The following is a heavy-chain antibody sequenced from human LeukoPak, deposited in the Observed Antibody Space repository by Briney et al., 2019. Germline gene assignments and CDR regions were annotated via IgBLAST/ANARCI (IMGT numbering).Heavy chain of an antibody. D-gene: IGHD2-21*02. V-gene: IGHV3-21*01. CDR3: ARDALAYCGGDCYCDY. J-gene: IGHJ4*02. CDR2: ISSSSSYI. Sequence: GRSLRLSCTASGFTFADSAMNWVRQAPGKGLEWVSSISSSSSYIYYADSVKGRFTISRDNAKNSLYLQMNSLRAEDTAVYYCARDALAYCGGDCYCDYWGQGTLVTVSS. CDR1: GFTFADSA.